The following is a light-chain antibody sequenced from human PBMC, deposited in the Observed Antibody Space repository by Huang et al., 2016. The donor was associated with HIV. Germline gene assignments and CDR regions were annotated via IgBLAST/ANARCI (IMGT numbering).Light chain of an antibody. CDR1: QNISSF. CDR3: QQRFT. J-gene: IGKJ3*01. V-gene: IGKV3-11*01. CDR2: GAS. Sequence: EIVLTQSPATLSLSPGGRATLSCRANQNISSFLAWYQQGAGQAPRLLIYGASNRATGIPARFSGRGSGTDFTLTINNLEPGDFAVYYCQQRFTFGPGTKVDIK.